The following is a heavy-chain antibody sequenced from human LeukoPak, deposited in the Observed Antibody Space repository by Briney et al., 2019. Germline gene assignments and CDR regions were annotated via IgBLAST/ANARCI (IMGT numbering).Heavy chain of an antibody. CDR3: ARDTEAVAGSLS. Sequence: ASVMVSCKASGYTFTGYYMHWVRQAPGQGLEWMGWINPNSGATNYAQKFQGRVTMTRDTSISTVYMDLRRLRSDDTAVYYCARDTEAVAGSLSWGQGTLVIVSS. J-gene: IGHJ5*02. D-gene: IGHD6-19*01. CDR1: GYTFTGYY. CDR2: INPNSGAT. V-gene: IGHV1-2*02.